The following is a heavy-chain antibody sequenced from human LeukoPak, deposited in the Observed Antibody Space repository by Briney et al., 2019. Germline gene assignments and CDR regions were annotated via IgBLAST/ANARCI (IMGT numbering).Heavy chain of an antibody. CDR1: GYTFTSYA. V-gene: IGHV1-8*03. Sequence: GASVKVSCKASGYTFTSYAMNWVRQATGQGLEWMGWMNPNSGNTGYAQKFQGRVTITRNTSISTAYMELSSLRSEDTAVYYCARGLHSSHDYSNWAPVDYWGQGTLVTVSS. D-gene: IGHD4-11*01. CDR2: MNPNSGNT. J-gene: IGHJ4*02. CDR3: ARGLHSSHDYSNWAPVDY.